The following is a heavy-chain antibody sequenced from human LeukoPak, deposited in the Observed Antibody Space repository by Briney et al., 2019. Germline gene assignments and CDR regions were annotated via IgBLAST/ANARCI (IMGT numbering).Heavy chain of an antibody. V-gene: IGHV4-34*01. Sequence: MSSETLSLTCAVYGGSFSGYYWTWIRQPPGKGLEWIGEINHSGSTNYNTSLKSRVTISVDTSKTQFSLKLSSVTAADTAVYYGARIGRDGYNFHYWGQGTLVTVSS. CDR3: ARIGRDGYNFHY. D-gene: IGHD5-24*01. CDR2: INHSGST. J-gene: IGHJ4*02. CDR1: GGSFSGYY.